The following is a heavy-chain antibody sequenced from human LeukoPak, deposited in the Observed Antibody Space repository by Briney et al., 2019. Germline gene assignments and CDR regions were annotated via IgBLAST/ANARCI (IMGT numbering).Heavy chain of an antibody. J-gene: IGHJ4*02. D-gene: IGHD1-26*01. CDR3: ARDLVLSRSVGASEKVDS. Sequence: GGSQTPSCAPSGFTFSSYSMNWVRQAPGKGLEGVSSISTSGDYIYYADSVEGRFTMSRDNAENALYLKMARVRPEHTAVFYCARDLVLSRSVGASEKVDSWGQGTLVTVSS. V-gene: IGHV3-21*01. CDR1: GFTFSSYS. CDR2: ISTSGDYI.